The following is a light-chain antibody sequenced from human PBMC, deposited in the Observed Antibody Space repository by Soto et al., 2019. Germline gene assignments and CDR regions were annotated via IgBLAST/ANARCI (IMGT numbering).Light chain of an antibody. V-gene: IGKV3-11*01. CDR3: QQRTNWPPWT. Sequence: VLMQSPGTLSLSPGERATLSCRASQSVSNNYLAWYQQKPGQAPRLLIYDASNRATGIPASFSGGGSGTDFPLTISSLVPADFAVYYCQQRTNWPPWTFGQGTKVDIK. J-gene: IGKJ1*01. CDR2: DAS. CDR1: QSVSNNY.